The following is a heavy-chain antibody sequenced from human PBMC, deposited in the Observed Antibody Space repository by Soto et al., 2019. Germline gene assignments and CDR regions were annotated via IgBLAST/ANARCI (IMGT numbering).Heavy chain of an antibody. V-gene: IGHV4-30-2*01. D-gene: IGHD5-18*01. CDR3: ARGGVTADY. J-gene: IGHJ4*02. CDR1: GGSISSGGYS. Sequence: QLQLQESGSGLVKPSQTLSLTCAVSGGSISSGGYSWSWIRQPPGKGLECIGYISHSGSTYYNPSRKRRVTISVDRCKNQFSLKLSCVPAADTAGYYCARGGVTADYWGQGTLVTVSS. CDR2: ISHSGST.